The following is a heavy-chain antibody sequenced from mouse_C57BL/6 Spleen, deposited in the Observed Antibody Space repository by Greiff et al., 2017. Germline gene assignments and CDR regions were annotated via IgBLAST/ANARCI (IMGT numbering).Heavy chain of an antibody. CDR3: ARSDYYDVKNY. J-gene: IGHJ2*01. CDR1: GYTFTSYW. CDR2: IHPNSGST. V-gene: IGHV1-64*01. D-gene: IGHD2-4*01. Sequence: QVQLQQPGAELVKPGASVKLSCKASGYTFTSYWMHWVKQRPGQGLEWIGMIHPNSGSTNYNEKFKSKATLTVDKSSSTAYMQLSSLTSEDSAVYYCARSDYYDVKNYWGQGTTLTVSS.